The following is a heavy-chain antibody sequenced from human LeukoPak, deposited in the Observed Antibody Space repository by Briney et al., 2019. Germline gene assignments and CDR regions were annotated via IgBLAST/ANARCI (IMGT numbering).Heavy chain of an antibody. CDR1: GGSISSYY. Sequence: SETLSLTCTVSGGSISSYYWSWIRQPPGKGLEWIGEINHSGSTNYNPSLKSRVTISVDTSKNQFSLKLSSVTAADTAVYYCARGPVIDIVVVPAAIGLWFDYWGQGTLVTVSS. V-gene: IGHV4-34*01. D-gene: IGHD2-2*02. CDR2: INHSGST. J-gene: IGHJ4*02. CDR3: ARGPVIDIVVVPAAIGLWFDY.